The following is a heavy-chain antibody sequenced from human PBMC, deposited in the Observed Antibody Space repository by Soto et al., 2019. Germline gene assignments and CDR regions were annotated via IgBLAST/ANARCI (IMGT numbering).Heavy chain of an antibody. J-gene: IGHJ4*02. CDR3: ARVPRFDTWYFDY. D-gene: IGHD2-2*02. CDR2: LWYDGSRE. CDR1: GFSVNTHV. V-gene: IGHV3-33*01. Sequence: QVQLVESGGGVVQPGRSLRLSCAASGFSVNTHVIHWIRQAPGKGLEWVAVLWYDGSREYYADSVKGRFTLSRDNSKNMMYLQMDNLRVEDTAVYYCARVPRFDTWYFDYWGQGTLAIVSS.